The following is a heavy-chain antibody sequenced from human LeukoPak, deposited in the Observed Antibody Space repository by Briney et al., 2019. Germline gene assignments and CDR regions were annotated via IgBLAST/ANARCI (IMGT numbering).Heavy chain of an antibody. CDR3: ARAGRTAARPGLRP. D-gene: IGHD6-6*01. J-gene: IGHJ5*02. V-gene: IGHV1-8*01. CDR2: MNPNSGNT. Sequence: ASVKVSCKASGYTFTSYDINWVRQATGQGLEWMGWMNPNSGNTGYAQKFQGRVTMTRSTSISTAYMELSSLRSEDTAVYYCARAGRTAARPGLRPWGQGTLVTVSS. CDR1: GYTFTSYD.